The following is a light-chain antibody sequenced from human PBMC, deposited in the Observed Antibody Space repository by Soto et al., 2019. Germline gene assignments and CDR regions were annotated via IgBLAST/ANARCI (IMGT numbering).Light chain of an antibody. V-gene: IGLV3-21*04. CDR2: YDS. Sequence: SYELTQPPSVSVAPGKTARITCGGNNIGSKSVHWYQQKPGQAPVLVIYYDSDRPSGIPERFSGSNSGNTATLTISRVEVGDEADYYCQVWDSSSDHVVFGGGTKHRP. CDR3: QVWDSSSDHVV. J-gene: IGLJ2*01. CDR1: NIGSKS.